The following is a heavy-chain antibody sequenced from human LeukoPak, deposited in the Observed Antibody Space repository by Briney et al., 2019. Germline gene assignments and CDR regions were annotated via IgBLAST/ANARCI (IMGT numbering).Heavy chain of an antibody. CDR1: GGSISSSNW. Sequence: SETLSLTCTVSGGSISSSNWWSWVRQPPGKGLEWIGEIYHSGSTNYNPSLKSRVTISVDKSKNQFSLKLSSVTAADTAVYYCARDGFSGSYLDYWGQGTLVTVSS. CDR2: IYHSGST. J-gene: IGHJ4*02. CDR3: ARDGFSGSYLDY. D-gene: IGHD1-26*01. V-gene: IGHV4-4*02.